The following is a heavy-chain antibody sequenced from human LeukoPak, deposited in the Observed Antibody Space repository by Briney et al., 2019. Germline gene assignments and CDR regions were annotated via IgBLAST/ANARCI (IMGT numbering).Heavy chain of an antibody. Sequence: GGSLRLSCAASGFTFSSYGMHWVRQAPGKGLEWVSSINDSGGATYYADSVKGRFTISRDNSKNTLYLQMDSLRAEDTAVYYCAKYYYDSNGYRIDYWGQGTLVTVSS. J-gene: IGHJ4*02. D-gene: IGHD3-22*01. CDR1: GFTFSSYG. V-gene: IGHV3-23*01. CDR2: INDSGGAT. CDR3: AKYYYDSNGYRIDY.